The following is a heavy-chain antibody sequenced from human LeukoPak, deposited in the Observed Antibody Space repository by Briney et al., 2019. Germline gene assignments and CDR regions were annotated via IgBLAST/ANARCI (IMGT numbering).Heavy chain of an antibody. CDR2: IDPNSGDT. D-gene: IGHD3-16*01. J-gene: IGHJ4*02. Sequence: ASVKVSCKASGYTFTGYYMHWVRQAPGQGPEWMGWIDPNSGDTNYAQKSQGRVTMTRDTSISTAYMELSRLRSDDTAVYYCARGDIGSVDYWGQGTLVTVSS. CDR3: ARGDIGSVDY. CDR1: GYTFTGYY. V-gene: IGHV1-2*02.